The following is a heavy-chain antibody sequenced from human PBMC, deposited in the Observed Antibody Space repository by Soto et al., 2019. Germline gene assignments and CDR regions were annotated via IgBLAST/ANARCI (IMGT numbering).Heavy chain of an antibody. V-gene: IGHV3-30-3*01. CDR1: GFTFSSYA. D-gene: IGHD6-25*01. J-gene: IGHJ6*02. Sequence: GGSLRLSCAASGFTFSSYAMHWVRQAPGKGLEWVAVISYDGSNKYYADSVKGRFTISRDNSKNTLYLQMNSLRAEDTAVYYCARDRLSAPPWANSSGYYYYGMDVWGQGTTVTVSS. CDR3: ARDRLSAPPWANSSGYYYYGMDV. CDR2: ISYDGSNK.